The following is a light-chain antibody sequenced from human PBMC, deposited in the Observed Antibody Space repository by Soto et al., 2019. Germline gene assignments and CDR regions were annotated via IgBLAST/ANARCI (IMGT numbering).Light chain of an antibody. CDR3: QQRSNWPYT. J-gene: IGKJ2*01. CDR2: GAF. V-gene: IGKV3-11*01. Sequence: EIVLTQSPATLSLSPGERATLSCRASQSVSTYLAWYQQKPGQAPRLLIYGAFNRATGIPVRFRGSGSGIDFTLTISSLEPEDFVVYYCQQRSNWPYTFGQGIKLEI. CDR1: QSVSTY.